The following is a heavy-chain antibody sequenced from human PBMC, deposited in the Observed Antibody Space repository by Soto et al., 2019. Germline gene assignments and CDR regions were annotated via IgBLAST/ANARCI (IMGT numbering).Heavy chain of an antibody. J-gene: IGHJ5*01. CDR1: GCTFRRHA. Sequence: PGGSLRLSCAASGCTFRRHAMHGVRQAPGKGLDWVAVISYDGSKKYYGDSVKGRFTISRDNSKNTLYLQMNSLRAEDTAVYYCARVVLPCPGFAPALFD. V-gene: IGHV3-30-3*01. CDR3: ARVVLPCPGFAPALFD. CDR2: ISYDGSKK. D-gene: IGHD2-2*01.